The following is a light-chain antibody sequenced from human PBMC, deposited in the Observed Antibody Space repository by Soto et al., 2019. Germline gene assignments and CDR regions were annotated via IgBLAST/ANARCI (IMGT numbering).Light chain of an antibody. CDR3: QQYNSYPWT. CDR1: QSISSW. Sequence: IQMTQFPSTLSASVGDRVTITCRASQSISSWLAWYQQKPGEAPKLLIYKASSLESGVPSRFSGSGSGTEFTLTISSLQPDDFATYYCQQYNSYPWTFGQGTKVDIK. CDR2: KAS. V-gene: IGKV1-5*03. J-gene: IGKJ1*01.